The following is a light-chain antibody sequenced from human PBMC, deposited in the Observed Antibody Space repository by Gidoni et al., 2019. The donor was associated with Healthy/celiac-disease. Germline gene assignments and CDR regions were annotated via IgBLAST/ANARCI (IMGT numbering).Light chain of an antibody. CDR3: QQRSNWPRFT. J-gene: IGKJ3*01. Sequence: EIVLTQSPATLSLSPGERATPSCRASQSVSSYLAWYQQKPGQAPRLLIYDASNRATGIPARFSGSGSVTDFTLTISSLEPEDFAVYYCQQRSNWPRFTFGPGTKVEIK. CDR2: DAS. V-gene: IGKV3-11*01. CDR1: QSVSSY.